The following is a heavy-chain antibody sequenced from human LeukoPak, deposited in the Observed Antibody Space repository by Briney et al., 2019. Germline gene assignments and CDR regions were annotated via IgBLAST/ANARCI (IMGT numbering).Heavy chain of an antibody. CDR3: STDSGRSYFYFDF. V-gene: IGHV1-24*01. Sequence: GASVKVSCKISGFSLSVLSIHWMRQAPGKGLEWVGGIRPETGEPIFAQKFRGRVTITEDTFTDTGYLELRGLTSEDTAVYYCSTDSGRSYFYFDFWGQGTLVTVSS. CDR2: IRPETGEP. J-gene: IGHJ4*02. D-gene: IGHD3-10*01. CDR1: GFSLSVLS.